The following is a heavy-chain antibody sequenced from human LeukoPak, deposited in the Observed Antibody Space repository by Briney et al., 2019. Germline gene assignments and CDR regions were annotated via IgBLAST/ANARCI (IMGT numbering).Heavy chain of an antibody. J-gene: IGHJ4*02. CDR2: IKTDGSST. CDR1: GFTFSSYA. CDR3: VRDKSGWAGDY. V-gene: IGHV3-74*01. Sequence: PGGSLRLSCAASGFTFSSYAMSWVRQAPGKGLVWVSGIKTDGSSTRYADSVKGRFTISRDNAKDTLYLQMNSPRAEDTAIYYCVRDKSGWAGDYWGQGTLVTVSS. D-gene: IGHD6-19*01.